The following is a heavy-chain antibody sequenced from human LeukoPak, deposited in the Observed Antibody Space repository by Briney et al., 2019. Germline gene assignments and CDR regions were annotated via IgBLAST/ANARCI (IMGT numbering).Heavy chain of an antibody. D-gene: IGHD6-19*01. Sequence: SETLSLTCTVSGGSISSYYWSWIRQPAGKGLEWIGRIYTSGGTNYNPSLKSRVTMSVDTSKNQFSLKLSSVTAADTAVYYCARVVVAGTKYYYYYYGMDVWGQGTTVTVSS. J-gene: IGHJ6*02. CDR3: ARVVVAGTKYYYYYYGMDV. CDR2: IYTSGGT. V-gene: IGHV4-4*07. CDR1: GGSISSYY.